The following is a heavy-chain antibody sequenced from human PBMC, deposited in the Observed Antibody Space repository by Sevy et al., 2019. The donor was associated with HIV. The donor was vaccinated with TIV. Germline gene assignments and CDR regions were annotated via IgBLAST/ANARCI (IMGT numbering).Heavy chain of an antibody. CDR3: ATHAGIAAAGRVFDY. CDR2: IRNKADSYTT. V-gene: IGHV3-72*01. J-gene: IGHJ4*02. D-gene: IGHD6-13*01. CDR1: GFTFSDHY. Sequence: GGSLRLSCAASGFTFSDHYMEWVRQAPGKGLEWVGRIRNKADSYTTEYAASGKGRFTISSDGSKNSLYLLMNSLRTDDTAVDYCATHAGIAAAGRVFDYWGQGTLVTVSS.